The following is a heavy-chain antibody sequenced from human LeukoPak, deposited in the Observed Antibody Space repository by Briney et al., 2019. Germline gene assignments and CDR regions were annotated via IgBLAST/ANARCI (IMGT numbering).Heavy chain of an antibody. V-gene: IGHV3-53*01. CDR3: ARDQGSRASDAFDI. D-gene: IGHD6-13*01. CDR2: IYSGGST. J-gene: IGHJ3*02. CDR1: GFTVSSNY. Sequence: RAGGSLRLSCAASGFTVSSNYMSWVRQAPGKGLEWVSVIYSGGSTYYADSVKGRFTISRDNSKNTLYLQMNSLRAEDTAVYYCARDQGSRASDAFDIWGQGTMVTVSS.